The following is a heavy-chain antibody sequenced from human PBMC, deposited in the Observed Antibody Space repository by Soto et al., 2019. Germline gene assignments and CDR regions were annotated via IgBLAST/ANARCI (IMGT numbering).Heavy chain of an antibody. V-gene: IGHV3-23*01. CDR1: GFTFSSYA. CDR2: ISGSGGST. D-gene: IGHD2-15*01. Sequence: GGSLRLSCAASGFTFSSYAMSWVRQAPGKGLEWVSAISGSGGSTYYADSVKGRFTISRDNSKNTLYLQMNSLRAEDTAVYYCAKDSCSGGSCYPTNWFDPWGQGTLVTVSS. CDR3: AKDSCSGGSCYPTNWFDP. J-gene: IGHJ5*02.